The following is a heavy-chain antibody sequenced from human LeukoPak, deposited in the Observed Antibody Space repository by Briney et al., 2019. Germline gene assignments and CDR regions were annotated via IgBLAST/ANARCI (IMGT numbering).Heavy chain of an antibody. D-gene: IGHD3-10*01. CDR1: GLRFSNNA. J-gene: IGHJ4*02. V-gene: IGHV3-21*01. CDR2: IRYSGRHK. CDR3: ARVVTGNHHYGSGDFDF. Sequence: PGGSLRLSCAASGLRFSNNAMNWVRPPPGKGLEWVSGIRYSGRHKYHAASVKGRFTISRDNAKSSLDLDMNSLSAEDTAVYYCARVVTGNHHYGSGDFDFWGQGTLVTGSS.